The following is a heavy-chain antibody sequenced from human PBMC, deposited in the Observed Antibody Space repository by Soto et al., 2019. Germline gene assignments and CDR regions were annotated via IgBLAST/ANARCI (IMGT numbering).Heavy chain of an antibody. J-gene: IGHJ6*02. D-gene: IGHD6-13*01. CDR1: GGSFSGYY. CDR2: INHSGST. CDR3: ASTSQGSYSSSWYRYYYYVMDV. Sequence: SSETLSLTCAVYGGSFSGYYWSWIRQPPGKGLEWIGEINHSGSTNYNPSLKSRVTISVDTSKNQFSLKLSSVTAADTAVYYCASTSQGSYSSSWYRYYYYVMDVWGQGTTVTVSS. V-gene: IGHV4-34*01.